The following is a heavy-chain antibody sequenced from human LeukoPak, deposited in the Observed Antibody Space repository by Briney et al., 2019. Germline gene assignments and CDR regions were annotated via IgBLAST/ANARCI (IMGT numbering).Heavy chain of an antibody. CDR1: GGSISSDY. CDR2: ICYSGST. D-gene: IGHD4-23*01. Sequence: SETLSLTCIVSGGSISSDYWSWIRQPPGKGLEWIGYICYSGSTNYNPSLKSRVTISVDTSKNQFSLKLSSVTAADTAVYYCARGNYGGNFDYWGQGILVTVSS. J-gene: IGHJ4*02. CDR3: ARGNYGGNFDY. V-gene: IGHV4-59*01.